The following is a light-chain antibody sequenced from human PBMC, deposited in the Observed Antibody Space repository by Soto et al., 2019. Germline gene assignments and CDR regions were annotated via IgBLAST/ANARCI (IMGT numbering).Light chain of an antibody. CDR3: QQSYNTPYT. CDR2: ASV. Sequence: DIQMTQSPSSLSVSVGDKVTITCRASRSISNYLNWYQQKPGKGPELLIYASVNLQSGVPSRFIGRGSGTDFTLTINSLQPDDFATYYCQQSYNTPYTCGQGTKLEI. V-gene: IGKV1-39*01. J-gene: IGKJ2*01. CDR1: RSISNY.